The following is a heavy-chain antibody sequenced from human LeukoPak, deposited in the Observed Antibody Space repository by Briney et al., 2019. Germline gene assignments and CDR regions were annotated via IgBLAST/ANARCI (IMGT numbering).Heavy chain of an antibody. CDR3: ARGVYYDSSGYYYSDAFDI. Sequence: PGGSLRLSCAASGFTFSSYSMNWVRQAPGKGLEWVSSISSSSSYIYYADSVKGRFTISRDNAKNSLYLQMNSLRAEDTAVYYCARGVYYDSSGYYYSDAFDIWGQGTMVTVSS. CDR2: ISSSSSYI. V-gene: IGHV3-21*01. J-gene: IGHJ3*02. D-gene: IGHD3-22*01. CDR1: GFTFSSYS.